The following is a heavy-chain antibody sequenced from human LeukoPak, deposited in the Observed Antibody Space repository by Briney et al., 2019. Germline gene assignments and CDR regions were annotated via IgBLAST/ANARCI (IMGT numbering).Heavy chain of an antibody. Sequence: SETLSLTCTVSGGSISSYYWSWIRQPPGKGLEWIGYIYYSGSTYYNPSLKSRVTISVDTSKNQFSLKLSSVTAADTAVYYCARRGQQLGLMYYYYFMDVWGKGTTVTVSS. V-gene: IGHV4-59*08. D-gene: IGHD6-13*01. CDR3: ARRGQQLGLMYYYYFMDV. CDR1: GGSISSYY. CDR2: IYYSGST. J-gene: IGHJ6*03.